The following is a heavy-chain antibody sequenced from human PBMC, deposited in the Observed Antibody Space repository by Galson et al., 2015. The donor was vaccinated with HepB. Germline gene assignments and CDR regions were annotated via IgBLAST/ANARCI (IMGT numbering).Heavy chain of an antibody. CDR2: IKQDGSEK. Sequence: SLRLSCAASGFTFSSYWMSWVRQAPGKGLEWVANIKQDGSEKYYVDSVKGRFTISRDNAKNSLYLQMNSLRAEDTAVYYCARDPGYSSSWPYYYYSMDVWGQGTTVTVSS. CDR3: ARDPGYSSSWPYYYYSMDV. J-gene: IGHJ6*02. V-gene: IGHV3-7*03. D-gene: IGHD6-13*01. CDR1: GFTFSSYW.